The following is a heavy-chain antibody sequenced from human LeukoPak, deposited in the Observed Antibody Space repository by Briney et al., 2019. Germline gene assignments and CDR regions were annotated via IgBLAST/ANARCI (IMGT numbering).Heavy chain of an antibody. CDR2: LYYSGST. D-gene: IGHD5-12*01. Sequence: SETLSLTCPVSGGSLSSYYWSWLRQPPGKGLEWIGYLYYSGSTNYNPSLKSRVTVSVDTSKNQFSLKLSSVTAADTAVYYCASLSGYSGYETFDYWGQGTLVTVSS. CDR1: GGSLSSYY. J-gene: IGHJ4*02. V-gene: IGHV4-59*08. CDR3: ASLSGYSGYETFDY.